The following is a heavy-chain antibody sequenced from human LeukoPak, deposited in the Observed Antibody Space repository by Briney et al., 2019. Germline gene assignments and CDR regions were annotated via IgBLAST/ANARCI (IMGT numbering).Heavy chain of an antibody. V-gene: IGHV1-2*02. CDR1: GYTFTGYY. D-gene: IGHD5-24*01. CDR3: ARERMEMATIYY. CDR2: INPNSGGT. J-gene: IGHJ4*02. Sequence: ASVKVSCKASGYTFTGYYMHWVRQAPGQGLEWMGWINPNSGGTNYAQKFQGRVPMTRDTSISTAYMELSRLRSDDTAVYYCARERMEMATIYYWGQGTLVTVSS.